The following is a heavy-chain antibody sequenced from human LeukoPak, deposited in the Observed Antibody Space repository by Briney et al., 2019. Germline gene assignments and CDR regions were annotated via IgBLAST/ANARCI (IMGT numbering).Heavy chain of an antibody. J-gene: IGHJ1*01. CDR2: IKSDGST. D-gene: IGHD3-22*01. CDR1: GFTFRSYW. V-gene: IGHV3-74*01. CDR3: ARAPSEIGGYYPEYFRH. Sequence: GGSLRLSRAASGFTFRSYWMHWLGPAPGRGLVWVSRIKSDGSTRSADSVKGRFTISRDNAQNTVSLQMTSLRAEDTGVYYCARAPSEIGGYYPEYFRHWGQGTLVTVSP.